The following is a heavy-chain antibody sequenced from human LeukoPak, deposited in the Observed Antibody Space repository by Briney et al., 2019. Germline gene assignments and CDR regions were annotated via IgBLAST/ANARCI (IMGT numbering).Heavy chain of an antibody. V-gene: IGHV3-11*06. J-gene: IGHJ4*02. D-gene: IGHD3-22*01. CDR1: GFTFSDYY. CDR2: ISSSSSYT. Sequence: KPGGSLRLSCAASGFTFSDYYMSWIRQAPGKGLEWVSYISSSSSYTNYADSVKGRFTISRDNAKNSLYLQMNSLRAEDTAVYYCARFHYDGVYYFDYWGQGTLVTVSS. CDR3: ARFHYDGVYYFDY.